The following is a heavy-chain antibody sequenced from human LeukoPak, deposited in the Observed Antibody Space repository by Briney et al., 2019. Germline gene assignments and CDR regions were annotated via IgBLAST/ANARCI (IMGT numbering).Heavy chain of an antibody. J-gene: IGHJ6*02. Sequence: QPGGSLRLSCAASGFTFSSYGMHWVRQAPGKGLEWVAVIWYDGSNKYYADSVKGRFTISRDNSKNTLYLQMNSLRAEDTAVYYCARDSSVKWLVNRRLHYYYGMDVWGQGTTVTVSS. CDR3: ARDSSVKWLVNRRLHYYYGMDV. V-gene: IGHV3-33*01. CDR1: GFTFSSYG. D-gene: IGHD6-19*01. CDR2: IWYDGSNK.